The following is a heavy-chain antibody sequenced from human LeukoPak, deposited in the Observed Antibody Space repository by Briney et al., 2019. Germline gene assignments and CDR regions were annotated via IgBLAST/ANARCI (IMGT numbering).Heavy chain of an antibody. Sequence: SETLSLTCAVYGGSFSGHYWSWIRQSPGKGLEWIGEINDSGSTNYNPSLKSRVTIPVDTSKSQFSLKLSSVTAADTALYYCSRAEVRGVLPDVRRYWGQGTLVTVSS. D-gene: IGHD3-10*01. CDR3: SRAEVRGVLPDVRRY. CDR2: INDSGST. J-gene: IGHJ4*02. CDR1: GGSFSGHY. V-gene: IGHV4-34*01.